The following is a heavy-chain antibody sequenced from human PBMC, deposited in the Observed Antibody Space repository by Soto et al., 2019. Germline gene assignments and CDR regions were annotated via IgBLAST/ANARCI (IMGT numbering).Heavy chain of an antibody. CDR1: GGSISSYY. Sequence: PSETLSLTCTVSGGSISSYYWSWIRQPPGKGLEWIGYIYYSGSTNYNPSLKSRVTISVDTSKNHFSLELSSLIAADTAVYYCARISVRSYYYYMDVWGTGTTVTVSS. V-gene: IGHV4-59*01. J-gene: IGHJ6*03. CDR3: ARISVRSYYYYMDV. CDR2: IYYSGST. D-gene: IGHD3-3*01.